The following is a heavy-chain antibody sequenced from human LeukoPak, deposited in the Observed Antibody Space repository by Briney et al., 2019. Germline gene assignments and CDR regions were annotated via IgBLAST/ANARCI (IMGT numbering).Heavy chain of an antibody. J-gene: IGHJ4*02. CDR1: GGSISSGDYY. Sequence: PSQTLSLTCTVSGGSISSGDYYWSWIRQPPGKGLEWIGYIYYSGSTYYNPSLKSRVTISVDTSKNQFSLKLSSVTAADTAVYYCARDAYYYDSSGYSPCFDYWGQGTLVTVSS. V-gene: IGHV4-30-4*08. D-gene: IGHD3-22*01. CDR2: IYYSGST. CDR3: ARDAYYYDSSGYSPCFDY.